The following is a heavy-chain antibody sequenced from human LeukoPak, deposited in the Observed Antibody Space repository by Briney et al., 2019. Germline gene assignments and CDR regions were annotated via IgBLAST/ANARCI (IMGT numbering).Heavy chain of an antibody. CDR2: ISGSSSYI. CDR1: GFTFSSYA. J-gene: IGHJ3*02. CDR3: APLGVLISGYRAFDI. V-gene: IGHV3-21*01. D-gene: IGHD3-3*01. Sequence: PGGSLRLSCAASGFTFSSYAMSWVRQAPGKGLEWVSSISGSSSYIYYADSVKGRFTISRDNAKTSLYLQMNSLRAEDTAVYYCAPLGVLISGYRAFDIWGQGTMVAVSS.